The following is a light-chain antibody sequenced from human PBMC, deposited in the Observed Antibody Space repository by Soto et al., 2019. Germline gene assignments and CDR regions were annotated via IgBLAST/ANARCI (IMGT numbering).Light chain of an antibody. Sequence: QSALTQPRSVSGSPGQSVTISCTGTSSDVGGYNYVSWYQQHPGKAPKLMIYDVGKRPSGVPDRFSGSKSGNTASLTISGLQAEDEADYYCCPYAGTYTFSYVFGTGTKVTVL. CDR2: DVG. CDR1: SSDVGGYNY. J-gene: IGLJ1*01. V-gene: IGLV2-11*01. CDR3: CPYAGTYTFSYV.